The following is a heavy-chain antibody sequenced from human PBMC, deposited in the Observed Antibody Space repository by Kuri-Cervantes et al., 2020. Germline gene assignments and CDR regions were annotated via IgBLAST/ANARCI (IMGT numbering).Heavy chain of an antibody. D-gene: IGHD3-22*01. CDR3: ARTFYYYDSSGYYY. V-gene: IGHV3-9*01. Sequence: GGSLRLSCAASGFTFDDYAMHWVRQAPGKGLEWVSGISWNSGSIGYADSVKGRFTISRDNAKNSLYLQMNSLRAEDTAVYYCARTFYYYDSSGYYYWGQGTLVTDSS. CDR2: ISWNSGSI. J-gene: IGHJ4*02. CDR1: GFTFDDYA.